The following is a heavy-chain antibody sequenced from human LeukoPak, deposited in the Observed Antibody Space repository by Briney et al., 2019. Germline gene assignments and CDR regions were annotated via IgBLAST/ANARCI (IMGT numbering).Heavy chain of an antibody. D-gene: IGHD2-2*01. V-gene: IGHV4-59*01. J-gene: IGHJ4*02. CDR1: GGSISSYY. Sequence: SETLSLTCTVSGGSISSYYWSWIRQPPGKGLERIGYIYYSGSTNYNPSLKSRVTISVDTSKNQFSLKLSSVTAADTAVYYCARSGDCSSTSCYVSVLFDYWGQGTLVTVSS. CDR3: ARSGDCSSTSCYVSVLFDY. CDR2: IYYSGST.